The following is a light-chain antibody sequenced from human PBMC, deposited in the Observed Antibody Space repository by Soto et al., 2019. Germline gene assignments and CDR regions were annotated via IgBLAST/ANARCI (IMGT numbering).Light chain of an antibody. V-gene: IGLV2-14*03. Sequence: QSALTQPASVSGSPGQSITISCTGTSSDVGAYDYVSWYQQHPDKAPKLMIYEVSNRPSGASNRFSGSKSVNTATLTISGLQADDEADYYCSSYTSSSTRVFGTGTKVTVL. CDR1: SSDVGAYDY. CDR3: SSYTSSSTRV. J-gene: IGLJ1*01. CDR2: EVS.